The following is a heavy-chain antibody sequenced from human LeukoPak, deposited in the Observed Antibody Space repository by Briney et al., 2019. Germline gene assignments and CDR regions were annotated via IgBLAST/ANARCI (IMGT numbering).Heavy chain of an antibody. Sequence: GGSLRLSCATSGLTFRTSWMHWVRQAPGKGLMWVSRMNGEGTTIDYADSVKGRFTVSRDYAKNTLFLQMNNLRTEDTALYFCATARNFRFEYWGQGTLVTVSS. J-gene: IGHJ4*02. D-gene: IGHD1-7*01. CDR2: MNGEGTTI. V-gene: IGHV3-74*01. CDR1: GLTFRTSW. CDR3: ATARNFRFEY.